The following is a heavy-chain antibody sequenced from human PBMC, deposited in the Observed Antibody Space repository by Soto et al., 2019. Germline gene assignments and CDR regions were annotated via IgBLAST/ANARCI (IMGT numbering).Heavy chain of an antibody. J-gene: IGHJ3*02. Sequence: GASVRVSCKASGYTFTSYDINWVRQATGQGLEWMGWMNPNSGNTGYAQKFQGRVTMTRNTSISTAYMELSSLRSEDTAVYYCARWGHCSSTSCSDDAFDIWGQGTMVTVSS. CDR3: ARWGHCSSTSCSDDAFDI. D-gene: IGHD2-2*01. CDR2: MNPNSGNT. V-gene: IGHV1-8*01. CDR1: GYTFTSYD.